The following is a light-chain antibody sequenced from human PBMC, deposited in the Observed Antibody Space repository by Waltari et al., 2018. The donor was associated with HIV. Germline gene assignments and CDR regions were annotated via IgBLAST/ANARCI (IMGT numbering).Light chain of an antibody. CDR3: QHYNTFRWT. V-gene: IGKV3-11*01. CDR2: DAS. Sequence: EGVTLSCRASQDVGSYLAWYQHKPVQAPRLLIYDASNRATGIPARFSGGGSGTDFTLTISSLQPDDFATYYCQHYNTFRWTFGQGTKVEIK. J-gene: IGKJ1*01. CDR1: QDVGSY.